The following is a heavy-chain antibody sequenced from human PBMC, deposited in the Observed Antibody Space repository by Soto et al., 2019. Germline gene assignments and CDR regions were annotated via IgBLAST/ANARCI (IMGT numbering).Heavy chain of an antibody. Sequence: QVYLVQSGVEVQKPGASVKVSCKASGYTFTNYGVSWVRQAPVQGLRWMGWITGSTGDTNYAQKFQDRLAMTTDTSTDTAYMELRSLRADDTAVYYCARDKVCTAADFWGQGTLVTVSS. CDR3: ARDKVCTAADF. CDR1: GYTFTNYG. CDR2: ITGSTGDT. V-gene: IGHV1-18*01. D-gene: IGHD2-21*02. J-gene: IGHJ4*02.